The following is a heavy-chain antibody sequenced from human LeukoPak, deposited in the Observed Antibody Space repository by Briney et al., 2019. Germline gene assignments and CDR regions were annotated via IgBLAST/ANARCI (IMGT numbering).Heavy chain of an antibody. J-gene: IGHJ6*03. CDR1: GGSISSGSYY. V-gene: IGHV4-61*02. CDR3: ARGRGIFGYSGYGFPEDYYMDV. D-gene: IGHD5-12*01. Sequence: SETLSLTCTVSGGSISSGSYYWSWIRQPAGKGLEWIGRIYTSGSTNYNPSLKSRVAISVDTSKNQFSLKLSSVTAADTAVYYCARGRGIFGYSGYGFPEDYYMDVWGKGTTVTVSS. CDR2: IYTSGST.